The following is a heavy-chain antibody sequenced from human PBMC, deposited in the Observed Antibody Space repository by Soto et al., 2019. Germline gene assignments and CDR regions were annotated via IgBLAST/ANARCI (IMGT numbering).Heavy chain of an antibody. J-gene: IGHJ4*02. CDR1: GFIFSSYG. CDR3: SREGLSTYVHDY. CDR2: IWYDGSNQ. V-gene: IGHV3-33*01. Sequence: QVQLVESGGDVVQSGGSLRLSCAASGFIFSSYGMHWVRQAPGKGLEWVAAIWYDGSNQYYADSVKGRFTISRDNSKNTMYLQMNSLRAEDTALYFCSREGLSTYVHDYWGQGTLVTVSS. D-gene: IGHD3-10*02.